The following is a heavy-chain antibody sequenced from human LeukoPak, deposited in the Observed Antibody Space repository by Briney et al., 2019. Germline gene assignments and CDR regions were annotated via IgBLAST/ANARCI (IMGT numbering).Heavy chain of an antibody. V-gene: IGHV3-11*04. CDR1: GFTFSNAW. J-gene: IGHJ4*02. CDR2: ISGSGSNK. D-gene: IGHD6-19*01. Sequence: VGSLRLSCAASGFTFSNAWMSWVRQAPGKGLEWVSYISGSGSNKYYADSVKGRFTISRDNAKNSLYLQMNSLRVEDTAVYYCATSQSSVAGIIGDWGQGTLVTVSS. CDR3: ATSQSSVAGIIGD.